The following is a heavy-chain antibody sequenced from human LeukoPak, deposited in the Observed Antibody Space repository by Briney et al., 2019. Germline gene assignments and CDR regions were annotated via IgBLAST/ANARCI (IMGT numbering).Heavy chain of an antibody. V-gene: IGHV3-30*03. J-gene: IGHJ2*01. D-gene: IGHD3-16*02. CDR1: GFTFSNFG. CDR2: ISYDGKAT. Sequence: PGEPLRLSCAASGFTFSNFGMHWVRQAPGKGLEWMAVISYDGKATYYADSVKGRFTISRDNSKNTLYLQMNSLRAEDTAVYYCARNTVFMLTFGGVIAPNWYFDLWGRDTLVTVSS. CDR3: ARNTVFMLTFGGVIAPNWYFDL.